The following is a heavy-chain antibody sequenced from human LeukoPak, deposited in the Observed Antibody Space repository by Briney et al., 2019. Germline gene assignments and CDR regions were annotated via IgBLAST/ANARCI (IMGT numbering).Heavy chain of an antibody. CDR3: ARGGVVGATSDY. CDR1: GYTFAGYG. J-gene: IGHJ4*02. V-gene: IGHV1-18*01. CDR2: ISTYNGNT. Sequence: ASVKVSCKASGYTFAGYGTSWFRQAPGQGLGWLGWISTYNGNTNYAQKVQDRVTLTTDTSTNTVYMELRSLRSDDTALYFCARGGVVGATSDYWGQGTLVTVSS. D-gene: IGHD1-26*01.